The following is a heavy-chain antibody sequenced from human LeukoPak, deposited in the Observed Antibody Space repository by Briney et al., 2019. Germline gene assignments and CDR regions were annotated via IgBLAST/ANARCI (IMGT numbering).Heavy chain of an antibody. CDR1: GGSISSYY. Sequence: SETLSLTCTVSGGSISSYYWSWIRQPAGKALEWVGHIYTSGNTNYNPSLKSRVTMSVDTSKNQSSLKLTSLTAADTAVYYCARSVRVTSNMYYFDYWGQGTLVTVSS. D-gene: IGHD2-21*02. V-gene: IGHV4-4*07. CDR3: ARSVRVTSNMYYFDY. CDR2: IYTSGNT. J-gene: IGHJ4*02.